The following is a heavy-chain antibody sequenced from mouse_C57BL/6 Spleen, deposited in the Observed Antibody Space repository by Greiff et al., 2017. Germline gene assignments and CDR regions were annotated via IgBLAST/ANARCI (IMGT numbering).Heavy chain of an antibody. D-gene: IGHD2-4*01. Sequence: EVKLQESGPVLVKPGASVKMSCKASGYTFTDYYMNWVKQSHGKSLEWIGVINPYNGGTSYNQKFKGKATLTVDKSSSTAYMELNSLTSEDSAVYYCARGDYDYDEGYWYFDVWGTGTTVTVSS. V-gene: IGHV1-19*01. CDR2: INPYNGGT. CDR3: ARGDYDYDEGYWYFDV. J-gene: IGHJ1*03. CDR1: GYTFTDYY.